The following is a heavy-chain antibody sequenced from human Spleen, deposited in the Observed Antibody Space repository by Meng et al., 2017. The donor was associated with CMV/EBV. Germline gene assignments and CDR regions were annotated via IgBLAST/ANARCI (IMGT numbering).Heavy chain of an antibody. Sequence: GESLKISCAASGFTFSSYSMNWVRQAPGKGLEWVSYISSSTSTTDYADSVKGRFTISRDNAKNSLYLQMNSLRAEDTAVYYCARRVDFWSGYYYYYGMDVWGQGTTVTVSS. J-gene: IGHJ6*02. D-gene: IGHD3-3*01. V-gene: IGHV3-48*04. CDR1: GFTFSSYS. CDR2: ISSSTSTT. CDR3: ARRVDFWSGYYYYYGMDV.